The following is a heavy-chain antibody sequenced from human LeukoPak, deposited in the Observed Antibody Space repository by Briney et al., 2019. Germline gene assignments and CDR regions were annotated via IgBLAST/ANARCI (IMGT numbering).Heavy chain of an antibody. D-gene: IGHD2-2*01. Sequence: SQTLSLTCTVSGGSISSGDYYWGWIRQPPGKGLEWIGYIYYSGSTYYNPSLKSRVTISVDTSKNQFSLKLSSVTAADTAVYYCARVRNQLLSFDYWGQGTLVTVSS. CDR1: GGSISSGDYY. CDR2: IYYSGST. CDR3: ARVRNQLLSFDY. V-gene: IGHV4-30-4*01. J-gene: IGHJ4*02.